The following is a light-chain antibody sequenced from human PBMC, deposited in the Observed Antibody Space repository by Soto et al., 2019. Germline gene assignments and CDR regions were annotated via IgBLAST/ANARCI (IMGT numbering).Light chain of an antibody. J-gene: IGKJ1*01. Sequence: EIVLTQSPATLSSFPGDRVTLSCRASQAVNTRLAWYQHRPGQAPRLLLYLASTRAAGVPATFSGSRSGTDFTLTISDVEPEDFAVYYWHQRQSWPRTFGQGT. CDR3: HQRQSWPRT. V-gene: IGKV3-11*01. CDR2: LAS. CDR1: QAVNTR.